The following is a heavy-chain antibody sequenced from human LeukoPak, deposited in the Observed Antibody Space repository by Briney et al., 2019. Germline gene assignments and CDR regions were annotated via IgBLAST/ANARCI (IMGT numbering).Heavy chain of an antibody. Sequence: SVKVSCKASGGTFSSYAISWVRQAPGQGLEWMGGIIPIFGTANYAQKFQGRVTITADKSTSTAYMELSSLRSEDTAVYYCARVEVYGDYVSVWEAPDYWGQGTLVTVSS. V-gene: IGHV1-69*06. D-gene: IGHD4-17*01. J-gene: IGHJ4*02. CDR3: ARVEVYGDYVSVWEAPDY. CDR1: GGTFSSYA. CDR2: IIPIFGTA.